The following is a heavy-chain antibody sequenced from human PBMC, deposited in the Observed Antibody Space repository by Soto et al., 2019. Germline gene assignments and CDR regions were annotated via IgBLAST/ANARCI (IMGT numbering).Heavy chain of an antibody. J-gene: IGHJ5*02. Sequence: GGSLRLSCAASGFTFSSYSMNWVRQAPGKGLEWVSYISSSSSTIYYADSVKGRFTISRDNAKNSLYLQMNSLRAEDTAVYYCARNAAITIFGVDPKGGTNWFDPWGQGTLVTVSS. D-gene: IGHD3-3*01. CDR2: ISSSSSTI. CDR3: ARNAAITIFGVDPKGGTNWFDP. V-gene: IGHV3-48*01. CDR1: GFTFSSYS.